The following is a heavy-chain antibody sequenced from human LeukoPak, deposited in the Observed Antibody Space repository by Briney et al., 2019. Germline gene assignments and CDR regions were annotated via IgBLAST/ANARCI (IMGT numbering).Heavy chain of an antibody. Sequence: GESLKISCKGSGYNFTNYWIGWVRQMPGKGLEWMGIIYPGDSNVRYSPSFQGQVTISADKSISTAFLQWSSLKASDTAMYFCARRTPCNSISCQYYFDYWGQGTLVTVSS. J-gene: IGHJ4*02. CDR3: ARRTPCNSISCQYYFDY. D-gene: IGHD2/OR15-2a*01. CDR2: IYPGDSNV. CDR1: GYNFTNYW. V-gene: IGHV5-51*01.